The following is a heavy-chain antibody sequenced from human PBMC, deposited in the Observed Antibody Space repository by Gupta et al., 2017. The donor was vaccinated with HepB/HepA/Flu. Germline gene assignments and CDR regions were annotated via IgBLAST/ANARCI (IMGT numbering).Heavy chain of an antibody. CDR1: GYTFPGSY. Sequence: QVQLVQSGAEVKTPGASVKVSCKASGYTFPGSYMHWVRQAPGQGLEWMGWINPNSGGTNYAQKFQGSVTMTRDTSISTAYMELSRLRSDDTAVYYCARTVTIFGVAHDAFDIWGQGTMVTVSS. CDR3: ARTVTIFGVAHDAFDI. V-gene: IGHV1-2*02. J-gene: IGHJ3*02. CDR2: INPNSGGT. D-gene: IGHD3-3*01.